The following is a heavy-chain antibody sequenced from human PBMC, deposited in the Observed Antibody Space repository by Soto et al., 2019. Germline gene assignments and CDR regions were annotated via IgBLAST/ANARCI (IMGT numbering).Heavy chain of an antibody. J-gene: IGHJ4*02. CDR1: GFTFGTFG. D-gene: IGHD6-19*01. CDR3: VRDRQWHDDKFDY. Sequence: EVQLLESGGDLVQPGGSLRLSCAASGFTFGTFGMDWVRQAPGKGLEWVSGIGPGGDTFYADSVEGRFTISRDNSRNTLYLQMNNLRAEDTAIYYCVRDRQWHDDKFDYWGQGTLVTVSS. V-gene: IGHV3-23*01. CDR2: IGPGGDT.